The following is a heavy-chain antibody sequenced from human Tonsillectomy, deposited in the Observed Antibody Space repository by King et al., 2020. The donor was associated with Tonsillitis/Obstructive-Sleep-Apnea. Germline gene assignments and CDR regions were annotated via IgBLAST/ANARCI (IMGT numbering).Heavy chain of an antibody. Sequence: VQLVESGGGVVQPGRSLRLSCAASGFTFNTYAMHWVRQVPGKGLEWVAVISYDGSFKYYADSVKGRLSISRDNSKSTLYLQMNSLRIDDTAIYYCAREGSGALGQGWYYYYMDVWGKGTTVTFSS. V-gene: IGHV3-30*04. D-gene: IGHD2-15*01. CDR1: GFTFNTYA. CDR3: AREGSGALGQGWYYYYMDV. J-gene: IGHJ6*03. CDR2: ISYDGSFK.